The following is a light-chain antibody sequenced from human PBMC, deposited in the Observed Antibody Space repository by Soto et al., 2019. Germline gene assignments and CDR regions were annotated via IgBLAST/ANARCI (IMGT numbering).Light chain of an antibody. J-gene: IGKJ4*01. CDR3: QQYNNWPSLT. V-gene: IGKV3-15*01. Sequence: EIVLTQSPGTLSLSPGERATLSCRASQGISNNLAWYQQKPGQAPRLLIYGVSTRATGIPARFSGSGSGTEFTLTINSLQSEDFAVYYCQQYNNWPSLTFGGGTKVDIK. CDR1: QGISNN. CDR2: GVS.